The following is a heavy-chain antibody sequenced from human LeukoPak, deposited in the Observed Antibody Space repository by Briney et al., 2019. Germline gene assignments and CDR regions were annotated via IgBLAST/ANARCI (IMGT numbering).Heavy chain of an antibody. CDR2: ISAYNGNT. CDR1: GYTFTSYG. J-gene: IGHJ4*02. V-gene: IGHV1-18*04. D-gene: IGHD6-13*01. Sequence: GASVKVSCKASGYTFTSYGISWVRQAPGQGLEWMGWISAYNGNTNYAQNLQGRVTMTTDTSTSTAYMELRSLRSDDTAVYYCARDRGAAGTVSIVAYWGQGTLVTVSS. CDR3: ARDRGAAGTVSIVAY.